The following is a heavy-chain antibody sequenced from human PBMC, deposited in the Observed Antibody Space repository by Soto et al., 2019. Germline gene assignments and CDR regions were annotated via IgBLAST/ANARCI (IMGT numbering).Heavy chain of an antibody. D-gene: IGHD6-6*01. J-gene: IGHJ6*02. Sequence: LRLSCAASGFTFSSYAMSWVRQAPGKGLEWVSAISGSGGSTYYADSVKGRFTISRDNSKSTLYLQMNSLRAEDTAVYYCARCKWSGSIAAPHGGGYYYHGMDVWGPGTTVTVSS. V-gene: IGHV3-23*01. CDR2: ISGSGGST. CDR3: ARCKWSGSIAAPHGGGYYYHGMDV. CDR1: GFTFSSYA.